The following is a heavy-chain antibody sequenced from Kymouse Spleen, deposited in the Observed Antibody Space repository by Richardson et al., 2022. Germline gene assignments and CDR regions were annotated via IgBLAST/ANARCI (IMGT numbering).Heavy chain of an antibody. Sequence: EVQLVESGGGLVQPGRSLRLSCAASGFTFDDYAMHWVRQAPGKGLEWVSGISWNSGSIGYADSVKGRFTISRDNAKNSLYLQMNSLRAEDTALYYCAKDMGGSNYYYGMDVWGQGTTVTVSS. CDR1: GFTFDDYA. J-gene: IGHJ6*02. CDR2: ISWNSGSI. CDR3: AKDMGGSNYYYGMDV. V-gene: IGHV3-9*01. D-gene: IGHD3-16*02.